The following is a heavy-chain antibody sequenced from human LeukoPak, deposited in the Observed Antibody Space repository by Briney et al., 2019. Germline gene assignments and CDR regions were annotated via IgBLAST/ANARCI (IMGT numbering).Heavy chain of an antibody. CDR3: ARGDYDILTGHYMGDYFDY. CDR1: GYTFTSYY. V-gene: IGHV1-46*01. D-gene: IGHD3-9*01. CDR2: INPSGGST. J-gene: IGHJ4*02. Sequence: ASVKVSCKSSGYTFTSYYMHWVRQALGQGLEWMGIINPSGGSTSYAQKFQGRVTMTRDTSTSTVYMELSRLRSDDTAVYYCARGDYDILTGHYMGDYFDYWGQGTLVTVSS.